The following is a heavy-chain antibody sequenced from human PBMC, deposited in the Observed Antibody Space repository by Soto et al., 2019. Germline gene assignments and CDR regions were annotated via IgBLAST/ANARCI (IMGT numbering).Heavy chain of an antibody. V-gene: IGHV3-23*01. CDR1: GFTFSSYA. J-gene: IGHJ4*02. CDR2: ISGSGGST. D-gene: IGHD1-1*01. Sequence: GSLRLSCVASGFTFSSYAMSWVRQAPGKGLEWVSAISGSGGSTYYADSVKGRFTISRDNSKNTLYLQTNSLRAEDTAVYYCAKGTYNWNDYFDYWGQGTLVTVSS. CDR3: AKGTYNWNDYFDY.